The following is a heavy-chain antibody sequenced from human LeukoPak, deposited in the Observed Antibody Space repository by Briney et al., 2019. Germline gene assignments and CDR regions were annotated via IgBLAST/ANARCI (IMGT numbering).Heavy chain of an antibody. CDR1: GYTFTGYY. V-gene: IGHV1-2*02. J-gene: IGHJ4*02. CDR3: ARGGYSGTEKPNDY. D-gene: IGHD1-26*01. Sequence: ASVKVSCKASGYTFTGYYMHWVRQAPGQGLEWMGWINPNSGGTNYAQKFQGRVTMTEDTSISTAYMELSSLRSDDTAVYYCARGGYSGTEKPNDYWGQGTLVTVSS. CDR2: INPNSGGT.